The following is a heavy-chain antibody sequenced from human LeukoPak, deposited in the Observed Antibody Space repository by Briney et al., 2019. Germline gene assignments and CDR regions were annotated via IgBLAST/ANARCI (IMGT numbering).Heavy chain of an antibody. V-gene: IGHV4-59*01. CDR2: IYYSGST. Sequence: PSETLSLTCTVSGGSISSYYWSWIRQPPGKGLEWIGYIYYSGSTNYNPSLKSRVTISVDTSKNQFSLKLSSVTAADTAVYYCARLRTYYYGSGSYYTFDYWGQGTLVTVSS. D-gene: IGHD3-10*01. CDR3: ARLRTYYYGSGSYYTFDY. CDR1: GGSISSYY. J-gene: IGHJ4*02.